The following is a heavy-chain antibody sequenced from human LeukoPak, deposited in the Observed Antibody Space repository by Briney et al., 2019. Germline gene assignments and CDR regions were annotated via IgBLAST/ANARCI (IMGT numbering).Heavy chain of an antibody. CDR2: ISSISSNI. J-gene: IGHJ4*02. Sequence: PGGSLRLSCAASGFTFSSYTMNWVRQAPGKGLEWVSSISSISSNIYYEDSMKGRCTISRNNAKNSLYLQMNSLRAEDTAVYYCARVGQGVGTRLDYWGQGTLVTVSS. D-gene: IGHD2-2*01. CDR3: ARVGQGVGTRLDY. V-gene: IGHV3-21*01. CDR1: GFTFSSYT.